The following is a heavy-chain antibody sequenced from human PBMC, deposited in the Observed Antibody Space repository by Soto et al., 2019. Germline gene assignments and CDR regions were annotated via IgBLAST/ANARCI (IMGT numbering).Heavy chain of an antibody. CDR2: FYHRGSP. CDR1: GDSISGHS. V-gene: IGHV4-59*11. D-gene: IGHD2-15*01. J-gene: IGHJ1*01. Sequence: QVQLQESGPGVVKPSETLSLTCTVSGDSISGHSWTWIRQPPGKGLELIGTFYHRGSPKYNPSLRGRALISTDTSTRQFSRRLSSVAAADTAVSYCARCLDSAGSCPRFPLWGQGTLVTVS. CDR3: ARCLDSAGSCPRFPL.